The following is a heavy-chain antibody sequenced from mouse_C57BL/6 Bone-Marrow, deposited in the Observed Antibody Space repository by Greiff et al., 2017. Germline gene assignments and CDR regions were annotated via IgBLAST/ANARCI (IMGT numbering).Heavy chain of an antibody. V-gene: IGHV1-81*01. D-gene: IGHD2-1*01. CDR3: AREDYGNYSYYFDY. Sequence: VNVVESGAELARPGASVKLSCKASGYTFTSYGISWVKQRTGQGLEWIGEIYPRSGNTYYNEKFKGKATLTADKSSSTAYMELRSLTSEDSAVYVCAREDYGNYSYYFDYWGQGTTLTVSS. CDR2: IYPRSGNT. J-gene: IGHJ2*01. CDR1: GYTFTSYG.